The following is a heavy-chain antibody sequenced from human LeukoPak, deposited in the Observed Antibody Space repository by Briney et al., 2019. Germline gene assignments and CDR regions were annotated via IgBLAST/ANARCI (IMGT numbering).Heavy chain of an antibody. Sequence: SETLSLTCTVSGGSISSSSYYWGWIRQSSGKGLEWIGNIYYSGSTYYNPSLKSRVTISLDTSKNQFSLKLSSVTAADTAIYHCARDLYFRDTSGYKDYWGQGILVTVSS. CDR1: GGSISSSSYY. CDR2: IYYSGST. D-gene: IGHD5-12*01. V-gene: IGHV4-39*07. CDR3: ARDLYFRDTSGYKDY. J-gene: IGHJ4*02.